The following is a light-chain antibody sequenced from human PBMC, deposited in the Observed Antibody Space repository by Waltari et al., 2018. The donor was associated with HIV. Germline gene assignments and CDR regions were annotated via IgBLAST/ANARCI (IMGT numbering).Light chain of an antibody. CDR1: TSDVGLYKF. CDR3: SSYTSINTRV. V-gene: IGLV2-14*03. Sequence: QSALTQPASVSESPGQSITISCTGTTSDVGLYKFVSWYQQYPGRAPKLLIYDVNNPPSGVFNRFSGSKSGDTASLTISGLQAEDEADYYCSSYTSINTRVFGTGTTVTVL. J-gene: IGLJ1*01. CDR2: DVN.